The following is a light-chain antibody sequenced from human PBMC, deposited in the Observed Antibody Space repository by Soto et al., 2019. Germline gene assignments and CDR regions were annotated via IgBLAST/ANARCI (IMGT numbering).Light chain of an antibody. V-gene: IGLV2-14*01. CDR2: EVS. CDR3: NSYTSSSTRV. J-gene: IGLJ3*02. Sequence: QSALTQPASVSGSPGQSITISCTGTSSDVGGYNYVSWYQHHPGKAPKLMLYEVSNRPSGVSNRFSGSKSGNTASLTISGLQAEDEADYYCNSYTSSSTRVFGGGTKVTVL. CDR1: SSDVGGYNY.